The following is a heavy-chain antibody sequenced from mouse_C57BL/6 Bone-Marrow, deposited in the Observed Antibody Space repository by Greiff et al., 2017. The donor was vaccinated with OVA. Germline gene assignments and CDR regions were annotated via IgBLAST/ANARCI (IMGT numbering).Heavy chain of an antibody. V-gene: IGHV1-82*01. Sequence: QVQLQESGPELVKPGASVKISCKASGYAFSSSWMNWVKQRPGKGLEWIGRIYPGDGDTNYNGKFKGKATLTADKSSSTAYMQLSSLTSEDSAVYFGAIYWRAMDYWGQGTSVTVSS. D-gene: IGHD2-1*01. CDR3: AIYWRAMDY. CDR2: IYPGDGDT. CDR1: GYAFSSSW. J-gene: IGHJ4*01.